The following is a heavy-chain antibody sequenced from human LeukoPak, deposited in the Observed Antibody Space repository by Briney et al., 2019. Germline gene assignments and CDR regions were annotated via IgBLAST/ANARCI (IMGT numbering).Heavy chain of an antibody. V-gene: IGHV4-38-2*02. Sequence: SETLSLTCTVSSYSIRSGYYWGWIRQPPGRGLEWIGSMYYGESSYYTPSLKSRVTISIDTSKNQFSLKLSSVTAADTAVYYCARGITMVRGACYFDYWGQGTLVTVSS. CDR2: MYYGESS. D-gene: IGHD3-10*01. CDR1: SYSIRSGYY. CDR3: ARGITMVRGACYFDY. J-gene: IGHJ4*02.